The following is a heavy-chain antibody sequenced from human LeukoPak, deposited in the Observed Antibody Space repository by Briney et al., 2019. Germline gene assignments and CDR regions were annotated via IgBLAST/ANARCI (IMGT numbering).Heavy chain of an antibody. D-gene: IGHD3-3*01. V-gene: IGHV3-48*01. CDR2: ISGSSSTI. CDR3: ARDVVVGGYYTDAFDI. CDR1: GFTFSSYS. J-gene: IGHJ3*02. Sequence: PGGSLRLSCAASGFTFSSYSMNWVRQAPGKGLEWVSYISGSSSTIYYADSVKGRFTISRDNAKSSLYLQMNSLRAEDTAVYYCARDVVVGGYYTDAFDIWGQGTMVTVSS.